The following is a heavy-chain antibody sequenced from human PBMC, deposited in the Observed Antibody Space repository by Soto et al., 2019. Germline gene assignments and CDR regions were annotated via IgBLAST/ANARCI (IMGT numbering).Heavy chain of an antibody. CDR3: ARDRLVDTAMVTGHFGY. J-gene: IGHJ4*02. Sequence: SVKVSCKASGGTFSSNAISWVRQAPGQGLEWMGGIIPIFGTPNYAQNFQGRVTITADKSTSTTYMELSSLRSEDTAVYYCARDRLVDTAMVTGHFGYWGQGTLVTVSS. V-gene: IGHV1-69*06. D-gene: IGHD5-18*01. CDR2: IIPIFGTP. CDR1: GGTFSSNA.